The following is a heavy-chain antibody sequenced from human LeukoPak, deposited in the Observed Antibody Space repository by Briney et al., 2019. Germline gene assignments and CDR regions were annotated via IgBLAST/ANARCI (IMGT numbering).Heavy chain of an antibody. J-gene: IGHJ4*02. CDR3: ARAIPRSCTNGVCQDY. Sequence: PSETLSLTCAVYGGSFSGYYWSWIRQPPGKGLDGIGEINHSGSTNYNPSLKGRVTISVDTSKNQFSLKLSSVTAADTAVYYCARAIPRSCTNGVCQDYWGQGTLVTVSS. CDR2: INHSGST. V-gene: IGHV4-34*01. D-gene: IGHD2-8*01. CDR1: GGSFSGYY.